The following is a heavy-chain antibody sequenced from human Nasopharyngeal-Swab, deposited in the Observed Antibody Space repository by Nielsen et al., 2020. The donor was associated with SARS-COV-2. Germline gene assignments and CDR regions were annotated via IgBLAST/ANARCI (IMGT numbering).Heavy chain of an antibody. CDR3: AKNGNGYSYGSYYMDV. Sequence: SETLSLTCTVSSASMSGYYWSWIRQPPGKGLEWIGYIYYSGSTNYNPSLKSRVTISVDTSKNQFSLKLSSVTAADTAVYYCAKNGNGYSYGSYYMDVWGKGTTVTVSS. CDR2: IYYSGST. D-gene: IGHD5-18*01. J-gene: IGHJ6*03. CDR1: SASMSGYY. V-gene: IGHV4-59*01.